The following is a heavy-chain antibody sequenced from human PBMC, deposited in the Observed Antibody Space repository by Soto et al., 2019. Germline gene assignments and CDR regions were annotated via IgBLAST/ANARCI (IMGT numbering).Heavy chain of an antibody. D-gene: IGHD2-2*01. CDR1: GDSISGGASF. CDR2: VYYSGSS. J-gene: IGHJ5*02. V-gene: IGHV4-31*03. CDR3: AKLSCTSSTCYFPGWFDP. Sequence: PSETLSLTCTVSGDSISGGASFWSWIRQPPGKGLEWIANVYYSGSSYYNPSLKSRLTISVDTTKNQFSLQLKSMTAADTAVYYCAKLSCTSSTCYFPGWFDPWGQETLVTVSS.